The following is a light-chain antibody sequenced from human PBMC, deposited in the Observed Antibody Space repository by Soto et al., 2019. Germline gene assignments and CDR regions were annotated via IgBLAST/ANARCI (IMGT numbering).Light chain of an antibody. J-gene: IGKJ4*01. Sequence: IVMTQSPATLSLSPGEKATLSCRASQSISNNFAWFQQKPGQVPRLLIYGASNRATGVSARFSGSGSGTEFTLTISSLQSEDFAVYYCQQFSSYPLTFGGGTKVDIK. V-gene: IGKV3-15*01. CDR3: QQFSSYPLT. CDR1: QSISNN. CDR2: GAS.